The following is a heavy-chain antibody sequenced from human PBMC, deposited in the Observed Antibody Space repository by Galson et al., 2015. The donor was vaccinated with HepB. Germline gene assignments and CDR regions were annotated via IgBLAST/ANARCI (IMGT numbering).Heavy chain of an antibody. Sequence: ETLSLTCAVYGGSFSGYYWSWIRQPPGKGLEWIGEINHSGSTNYNPSLKSRVTISVDTSKNQFSLKLSPVTAADTAVYYCAITPYSNINYYYYGMDVWGQGTTVTVSS. V-gene: IGHV4-34*01. CDR3: AITPYSNINYYYYGMDV. J-gene: IGHJ6*02. CDR1: GGSFSGYY. D-gene: IGHD4-11*01. CDR2: INHSGST.